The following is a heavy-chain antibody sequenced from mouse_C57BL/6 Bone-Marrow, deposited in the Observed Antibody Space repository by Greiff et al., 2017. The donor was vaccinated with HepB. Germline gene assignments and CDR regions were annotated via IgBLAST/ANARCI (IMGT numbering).Heavy chain of an antibody. CDR2: ISSGGSYT. V-gene: IGHV5-6*02. CDR1: GFTFSSYG. Sequence: EVKLQESGGDLVKPGGSLKLSCAASGFTFSSYGMSWVRQTPDKRLEWVATISSGGSYTYYPDSVKGRFTISRDNAKNTLYLQMSSLKSEDTAMYYCARRKNYYGYFDYWGQGTTLTVSS. D-gene: IGHD1-1*01. CDR3: ARRKNYYGYFDY. J-gene: IGHJ2*01.